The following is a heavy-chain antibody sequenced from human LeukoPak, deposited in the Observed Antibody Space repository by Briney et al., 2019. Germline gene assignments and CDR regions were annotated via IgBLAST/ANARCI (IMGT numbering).Heavy chain of an antibody. Sequence: SETLSLTCTVSGGSISTTSYFWAWIRQPPGEGLEWIGSIYYSGTTYYNSSLKSRVTISIERSKNHFSLNLNSLTAADTAVYYCARVYSSTHNWFDTWGQGTQVTVSS. V-gene: IGHV4-39*07. CDR2: IYYSGTT. D-gene: IGHD2-2*01. CDR1: GGSISTTSYF. J-gene: IGHJ5*02. CDR3: ARVYSSTHNWFDT.